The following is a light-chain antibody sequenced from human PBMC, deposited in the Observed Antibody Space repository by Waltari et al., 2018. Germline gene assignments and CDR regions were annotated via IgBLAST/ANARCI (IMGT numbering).Light chain of an antibody. J-gene: IGLJ2*01. CDR2: DVS. CDR3: SSYSTSSTLVV. CDR1: SSDVGGYDY. Sequence: QSALTQPASVSGSPGQSISISCTGTSSDVGGYDYVSWYQQYPGKAPKLMIFDVSNLPSGVSDRFSGSKSGNTASLTISGLQAEDEAYYYCSSYSTSSTLVVFGGGTKVIVL. V-gene: IGLV2-14*03.